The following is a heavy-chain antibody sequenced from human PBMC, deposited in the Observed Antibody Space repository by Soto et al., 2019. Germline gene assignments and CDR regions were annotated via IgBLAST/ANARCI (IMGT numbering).Heavy chain of an antibody. Sequence: ASVKVSCKASGYTFTSYGISWVRQAPGQGLEWMGWISAYNGNTNYAQKLQGRVTMTTDTSTSTAYMELRSLRSDDPAVYYCARDRPKGALWFGETILPPYYYCYGMDVWGQGTTVTVSS. V-gene: IGHV1-18*04. CDR1: GYTFTSYG. J-gene: IGHJ6*02. CDR3: ARDRPKGALWFGETILPPYYYCYGMDV. CDR2: ISAYNGNT. D-gene: IGHD3-10*01.